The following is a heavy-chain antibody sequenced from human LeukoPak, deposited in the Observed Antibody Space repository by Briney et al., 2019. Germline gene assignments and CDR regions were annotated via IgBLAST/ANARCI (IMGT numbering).Heavy chain of an antibody. CDR3: ALGLLWFGELSGFDY. D-gene: IGHD3-10*01. J-gene: IGHJ4*02. CDR1: GYSISSGYY. CDR2: IYHSGST. V-gene: IGHV4-38-2*01. Sequence: PSETLSLTCAVSGYSISSGYYWGWIRQPPGQGLEWIGSIYHSGSTYYNPSLKSRVTISVDTSKNQFSLKLSSVTAADTAVYYCALGLLWFGELSGFDYWGQGTLVTVSS.